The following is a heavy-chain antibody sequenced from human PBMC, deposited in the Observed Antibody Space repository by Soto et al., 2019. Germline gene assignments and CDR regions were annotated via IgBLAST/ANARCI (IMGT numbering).Heavy chain of an antibody. V-gene: IGHV4-4*02. CDR2: IYHSGST. CDR3: ARSKAYYGSGSYYSYWFDP. Sequence: QVQLQESGPGLVKPSGTLSLSCAVSGGSISSGNWWSWVRQPPGKGLEWIGEIYHSGSTNYNPSLTSRVTISVDKSKNQFSLKLSSVTAADTAVYYCARSKAYYGSGSYYSYWFDPWGQGILVTVSS. J-gene: IGHJ5*02. CDR1: GGSISSGNW. D-gene: IGHD3-10*01.